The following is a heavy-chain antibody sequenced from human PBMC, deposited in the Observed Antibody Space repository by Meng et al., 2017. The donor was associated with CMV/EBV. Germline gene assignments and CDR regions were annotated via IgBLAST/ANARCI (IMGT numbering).Heavy chain of an antibody. Sequence: AEPLSPTCPVLGGPISSSSYYWACIRQPPGKGLEWIGSIYYSGSTYYNPSLKSRVTISVDTSKNQFSLKLSSVTAADTAVYYCARLGQYRYFQHWGQGTLVTVSS. V-gene: IGHV4-39*01. CDR2: IYYSGST. J-gene: IGHJ1*01. CDR3: ARLGQYRYFQH. D-gene: IGHD3-16*01. CDR1: GGPISSSSYY.